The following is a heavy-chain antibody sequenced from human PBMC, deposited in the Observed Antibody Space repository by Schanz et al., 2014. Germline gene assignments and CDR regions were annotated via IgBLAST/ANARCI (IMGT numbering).Heavy chain of an antibody. CDR1: GFSFSDHY. J-gene: IGHJ3*01. Sequence: QVLLVESGGGLVKPGGSLRLSCAASGFSFSDHYMTWIRQAPGKGLEWISYISSASSTIFYADSVKGRFTISRDNAGASLFLQMTSLRADDTAVYFCARETRDSTTFGAFDLWGQGTMVTVSS. V-gene: IGHV3-11*01. CDR3: ARETRDSTTFGAFDL. D-gene: IGHD3-10*01. CDR2: ISSASSTI.